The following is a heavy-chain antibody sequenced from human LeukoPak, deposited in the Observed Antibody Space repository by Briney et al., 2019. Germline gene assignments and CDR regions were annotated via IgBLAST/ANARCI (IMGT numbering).Heavy chain of an antibody. CDR3: ARVVVTARPFDY. CDR1: GYSISSGYY. CDR2: IYHNGST. D-gene: IGHD2-21*02. V-gene: IGHV4-38-2*02. Sequence: SSETLSLTCTVSGYSISSGYYWGWSRQPPGKGLEWLGSIYHNGSTYYNPSLKSRVTISVDTSKNQFSLKLSSVTAADTAVYYCARVVVTARPFDYWGQGTLVTVSS. J-gene: IGHJ4*02.